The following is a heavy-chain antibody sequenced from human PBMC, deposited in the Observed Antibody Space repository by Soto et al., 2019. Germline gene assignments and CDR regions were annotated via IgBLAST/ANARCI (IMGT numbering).Heavy chain of an antibody. CDR3: ARIWRGDTIDY. Sequence: EVQLVESGGGLVQPGGSLRLSCAASGFTVSSNYMSWVRQAPGKGLEWVSVIYSGGSTYYADSVKGRFTISRDNSKNTLYLQMNSLRAEDTAVYYCARIWRGDTIDYCGQVTLVTVSS. D-gene: IGHD2-21*02. CDR2: IYSGGST. CDR1: GFTVSSNY. V-gene: IGHV3-66*01. J-gene: IGHJ4*02.